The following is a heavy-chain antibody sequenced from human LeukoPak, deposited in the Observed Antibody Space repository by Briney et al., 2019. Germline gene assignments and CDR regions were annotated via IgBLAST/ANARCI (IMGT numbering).Heavy chain of an antibody. J-gene: IGHJ4*02. D-gene: IGHD6-19*01. CDR2: ISSSSSTI. V-gene: IGHV3-11*04. CDR3: ARSIAVAGAFDY. CDR1: GFTFSDYY. Sequence: GGSLRLSCAASGFTFSDYYMSWIRQAPRKGLEWVSYISSSSSTIYYADSVKGRFTISRDNAKNSLYLQMNSLRDEDTAVYYCARSIAVAGAFDYWGQGTLVTVSS.